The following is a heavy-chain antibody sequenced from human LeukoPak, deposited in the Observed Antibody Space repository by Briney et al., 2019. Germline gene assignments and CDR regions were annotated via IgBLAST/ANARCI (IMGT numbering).Heavy chain of an antibody. CDR3: ARDKQQLDLYYYYYGMDV. V-gene: IGHV1-69*13. D-gene: IGHD6-13*01. CDR2: IIPIFGTA. Sequence: SVKVSCKASGGTFSSYAISWVRQAPGQGLEWMGGIIPIFGTANYAQKFQGRVTITADESTSTAYMELSSLRSEDTAVYYCARDKQQLDLYYYYYGMDVWGQGTTVTVSS. CDR1: GGTFSSYA. J-gene: IGHJ6*02.